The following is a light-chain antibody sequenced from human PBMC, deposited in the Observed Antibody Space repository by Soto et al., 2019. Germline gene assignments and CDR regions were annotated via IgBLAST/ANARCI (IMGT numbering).Light chain of an antibody. Sequence: QSVLTQPPSASGTPGQRVAISCSGGSSNIGHNSVNWYQQLPGTAPKLLTYSNNQRPSGVPDRFSGSKSGTSASLAISGLQSEDEADYYCGAWDDSLTGYVFGTGTKVTVL. J-gene: IGLJ1*01. CDR1: SSNIGHNS. CDR2: SNN. CDR3: GAWDDSLTGYV. V-gene: IGLV1-44*01.